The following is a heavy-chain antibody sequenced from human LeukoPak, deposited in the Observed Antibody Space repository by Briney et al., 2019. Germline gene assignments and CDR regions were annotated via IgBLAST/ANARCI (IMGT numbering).Heavy chain of an antibody. Sequence: ASVKVSCKASGGTFSSYAISWVRQAPGQGLEWMGWINPNSGGTNYAQKFQGRVTMTRDTSISTAYMELSRLRSDDTAVYYCARWRDSIVGAISEMDVWGKGTTVTISS. J-gene: IGHJ6*04. V-gene: IGHV1-2*02. CDR2: INPNSGGT. CDR1: GGTFSSYA. CDR3: ARWRDSIVGAISEMDV. D-gene: IGHD1-26*01.